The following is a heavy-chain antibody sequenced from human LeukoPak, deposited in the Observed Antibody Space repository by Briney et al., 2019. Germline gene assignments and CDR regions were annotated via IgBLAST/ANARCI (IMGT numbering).Heavy chain of an antibody. CDR1: GFTFSSYS. CDR2: ISSSSSYI. J-gene: IGHJ1*01. CDR3: ASPGYCSGSSCYSGYFQH. V-gene: IGHV3-21*04. D-gene: IGHD2-15*01. Sequence: GGSLRLSCAASGFTFSSYSMNWVRQAPGKGLEWVSFISSSSSYIYYADSVKGRFTIARDNAKNSLYLQMNSLRAEDTAVYYCASPGYCSGSSCYSGYFQHWGQGTLVTVSS.